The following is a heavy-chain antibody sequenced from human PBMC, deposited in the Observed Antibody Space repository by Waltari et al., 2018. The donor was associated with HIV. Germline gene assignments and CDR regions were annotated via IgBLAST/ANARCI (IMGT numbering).Heavy chain of an antibody. CDR3: AKGGASPIDF. CDR1: GFTLSSYW. Sequence: EVRLVESGGGLVQPGGSLRLSCAASGFTLSSYWMHWVRQAPGKGLVGVARINSNGSTTSNADSWKGRFTISRDNAKNTLYLKMNSLRAEDTAVYYCAKGGASPIDFWGQGTLVTVSS. V-gene: IGHV3-74*01. J-gene: IGHJ4*02. D-gene: IGHD1-26*01. CDR2: INSNGSTT.